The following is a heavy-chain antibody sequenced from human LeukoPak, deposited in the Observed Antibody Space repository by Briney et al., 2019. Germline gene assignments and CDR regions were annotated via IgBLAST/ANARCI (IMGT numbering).Heavy chain of an antibody. CDR2: IYYSGST. V-gene: IGHV4-39*07. Sequence: PSETLSLTCTVSGGSISSSSYYWGWIRQPPGKGLEWIGSIYYSGSTYYNPSLKSRVTISVDTSKNQFSLKLSSVTAADTAVYYCARDLIATKSRKYYFDYWGQGTLVTVSS. CDR3: ARDLIATKSRKYYFDY. D-gene: IGHD1-26*01. CDR1: GGSISSSSYY. J-gene: IGHJ4*02.